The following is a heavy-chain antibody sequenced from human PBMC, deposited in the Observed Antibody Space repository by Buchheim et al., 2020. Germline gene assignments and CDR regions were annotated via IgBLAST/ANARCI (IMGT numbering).Heavy chain of an antibody. CDR2: ISSSSSYI. CDR1: GFTFSDYS. D-gene: IGHD3-9*01. V-gene: IGHV3-21*01. Sequence: EVQVVESGGGLVKPGGSLRLSCAASGFTFSDYSMNWVRQAPGKGLEWVSSISSSSSYIYYADSVQGRFTISRDNAKKSLYLQMNSLRAEDTAVYHCASLPRGYFDWQSDYWGQGTL. CDR3: ASLPRGYFDWQSDY. J-gene: IGHJ4*02.